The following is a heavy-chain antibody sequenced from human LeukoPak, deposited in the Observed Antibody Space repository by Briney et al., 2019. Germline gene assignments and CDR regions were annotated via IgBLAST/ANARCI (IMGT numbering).Heavy chain of an antibody. D-gene: IGHD3-3*01. CDR3: ARQRPTIFGVTNNWFDS. CDR1: GGSISSYY. CDR2: IYTSGST. J-gene: IGHJ5*01. V-gene: IGHV4-4*09. Sequence: SETLSLTCTVSGGSISSYYWSWIRQPPGKGLEWIGYIYTSGSTNYNPSLKSRVTISVDTSKNQFSLKLSSVTAADTAVYYCARQRPTIFGVTNNWFDSWGQGTLVTVSS.